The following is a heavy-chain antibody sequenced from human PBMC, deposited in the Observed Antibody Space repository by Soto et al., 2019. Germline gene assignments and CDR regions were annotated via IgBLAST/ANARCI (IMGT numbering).Heavy chain of an antibody. CDR2: FDPEDGER. J-gene: IGHJ6*03. V-gene: IGHV1-24*01. Sequence: GASLKVSCKISGYTFTELSMHCVRHTPGKGLELIGGFDPEDGERIYAPKFQGRVTMTEDTSTETAYMEVSSLRSEDTAVYYCATGTRGIFGVTATYYYYHIDVWGKGTTVTVSS. CDR3: ATGTRGIFGVTATYYYYHIDV. D-gene: IGHD3-3*01. CDR1: GYTFTELS.